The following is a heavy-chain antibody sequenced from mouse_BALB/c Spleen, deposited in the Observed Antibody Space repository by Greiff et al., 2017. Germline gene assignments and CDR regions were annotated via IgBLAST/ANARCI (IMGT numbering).Heavy chain of an antibody. V-gene: IGHV1-87*01. J-gene: IGHJ3*01. Sequence: VKLMESGAELARPGASVKLSCKASGYTFTSYWMQWVKQRPGQGLEWIGAIYPGDGDTRYTQKFKGKATLTADKSSSTAYMQLSSLASEDSAVYYCASRDGAWFAYWGQGTLVTVSA. CDR3: ASRDGAWFAY. CDR1: GYTFTSYW. CDR2: IYPGDGDT. D-gene: IGHD3-3*01.